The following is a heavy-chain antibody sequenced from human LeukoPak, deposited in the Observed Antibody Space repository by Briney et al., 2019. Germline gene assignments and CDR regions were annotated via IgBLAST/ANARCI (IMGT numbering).Heavy chain of an antibody. J-gene: IGHJ4*02. CDR2: IYHSGST. D-gene: IGHD3-22*01. CDR3: ATRTYYYDNPASSHDY. Sequence: PSETLSLTCAVYGGSFSGHYWSWIRQPPGKGLEWIGEIYHSGSTNYNPSLKSRVTISLDMSKNQFSLKLRSVTAADTAVYYCATRTYYYDNPASSHDYWGQGTLVTVSS. CDR1: GGSFSGHY. V-gene: IGHV4-34*01.